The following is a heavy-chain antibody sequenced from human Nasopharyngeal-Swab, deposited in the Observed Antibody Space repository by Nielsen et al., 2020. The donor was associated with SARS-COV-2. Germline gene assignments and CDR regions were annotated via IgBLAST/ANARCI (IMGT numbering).Heavy chain of an antibody. J-gene: IGHJ5*02. CDR1: GFTFSDYY. CDR3: ARDFGAPSSSWYDGGWFDP. Sequence: GGSLRLSCAASGFTFSDYYMSWIRQAPGKGLEWVSYISSSGSTIYYADSAKGRFTISRDNAKNSLYLQMNSLRAEDTAVYYCARDFGAPSSSWYDGGWFDPWGQGTLVTVSS. V-gene: IGHV3-11*01. CDR2: ISSSGSTI. D-gene: IGHD6-13*01.